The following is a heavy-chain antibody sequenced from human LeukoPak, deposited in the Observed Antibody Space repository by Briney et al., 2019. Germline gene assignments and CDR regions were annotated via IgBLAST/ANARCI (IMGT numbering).Heavy chain of an antibody. Sequence: SETLSLTCTVSGGSISSSSYYWGWIRQPPGKGLEWIGSIYYSGSTYYNLSLKSRVTISVDTSKNQFSLKLSSVTAADTAVYYCARPLGDWYFDLWGRGTLVTVSS. CDR1: GGSISSSSYY. D-gene: IGHD7-27*01. V-gene: IGHV4-39*07. CDR3: ARPLGDWYFDL. CDR2: IYYSGST. J-gene: IGHJ2*01.